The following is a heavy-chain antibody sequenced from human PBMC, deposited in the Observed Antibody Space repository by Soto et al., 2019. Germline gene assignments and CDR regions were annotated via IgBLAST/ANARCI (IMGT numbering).Heavy chain of an antibody. CDR1: GGSISSSSYY. Sequence: PSETLSLTCTVSGGSISSSSYYWGWIRQPPGKGLEWIGSIYYSGSTYYNPSLKSRVTISVDTSKNQFSLKLSSVTASDTAMYYCTRIILGKLVQGLFDYWGQGTLVTVSS. CDR2: IYYSGST. CDR3: TRIILGKLVQGLFDY. V-gene: IGHV4-39*01. D-gene: IGHD6-13*01. J-gene: IGHJ4*02.